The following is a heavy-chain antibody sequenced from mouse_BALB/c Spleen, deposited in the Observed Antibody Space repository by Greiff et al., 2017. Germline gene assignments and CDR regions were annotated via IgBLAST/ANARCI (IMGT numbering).Heavy chain of an antibody. Sequence: EVQRVESGGDLVKPGGSLKLSCAASGFTFSSYGMSWVRQTPDKRLEWVATISSGGSYTYYPDSVKGRFTISRDNAKNTLYLQMSSLKSEDTAMYYCARRDSDYYAMDDWGQGTSVTVSS. D-gene: IGHD3-3*01. J-gene: IGHJ4*01. V-gene: IGHV5-6*01. CDR1: GFTFSSYG. CDR2: ISSGGSYT. CDR3: ARRDSDYYAMDD.